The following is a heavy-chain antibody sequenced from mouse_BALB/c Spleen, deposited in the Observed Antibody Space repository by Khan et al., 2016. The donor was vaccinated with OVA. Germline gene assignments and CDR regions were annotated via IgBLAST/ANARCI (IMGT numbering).Heavy chain of an antibody. CDR3: ARRTTGYAMDY. CDR1: GYTFPSNT. Sequence: QVQLQQSGAELARPGASVKMSCKASGYTFPSNTMHWVKQRPGQGLKWIGYINPRSDYTIYNQKFKDKATLTADISSTTAYMQLSSLTSDDSAVYYCARRTTGYAMDYWGQGTSVTVSS. D-gene: IGHD2-14*01. J-gene: IGHJ4*01. CDR2: INPRSDYT. V-gene: IGHV1-4*01.